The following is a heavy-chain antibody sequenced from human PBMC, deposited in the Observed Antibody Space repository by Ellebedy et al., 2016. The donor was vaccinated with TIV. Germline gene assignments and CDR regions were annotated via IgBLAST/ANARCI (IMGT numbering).Heavy chain of an antibody. D-gene: IGHD2-21*02. CDR3: ASCGGDCHSHAIDY. Sequence: GESLKISXAASGFTFSSYSMNWVRQAPGKGLEWISYISSSSSTIYYADSVQGRFTISRDNAKNSLYLEMNSLRAEDTGVYYCASCGGDCHSHAIDYWGQGTLVTVSS. CDR2: ISSSSSTI. V-gene: IGHV3-48*04. CDR1: GFTFSSYS. J-gene: IGHJ4*02.